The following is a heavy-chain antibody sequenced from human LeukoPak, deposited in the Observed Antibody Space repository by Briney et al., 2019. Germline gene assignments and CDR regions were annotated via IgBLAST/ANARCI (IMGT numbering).Heavy chain of an antibody. J-gene: IGHJ3*02. CDR2: ISVGGAN. CDR3: I. CDR1: GGSISTFY. Sequence: SETLSLTCTVSGGSISTFYWNWIRQSPGKGLEWIGYISVGGANNYNPSLKSRVSISVDTSKNQFSLRLSSVTAADTALYFDIWGRGTMVTVSS. V-gene: IGHV4-59*01.